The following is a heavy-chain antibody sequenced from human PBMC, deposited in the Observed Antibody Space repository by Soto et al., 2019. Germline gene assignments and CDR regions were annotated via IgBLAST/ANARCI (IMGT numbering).Heavy chain of an antibody. D-gene: IGHD2-2*02. CDR2: IYPGDSDT. Sequence: EVQLVQSGAEVKKPGESLKISCKGSGYSFTSYWIGWVCQMPGKGLEWMGIIYPGDSDTRYSPSFQGQVTISADKSISTAYLQWSSLKASDTAMYYCARFPGYCSSTSCYTSYYYYGMDVWGQGTTVTVSS. CDR1: GYSFTSYW. J-gene: IGHJ6*02. CDR3: ARFPGYCSSTSCYTSYYYYGMDV. V-gene: IGHV5-51*01.